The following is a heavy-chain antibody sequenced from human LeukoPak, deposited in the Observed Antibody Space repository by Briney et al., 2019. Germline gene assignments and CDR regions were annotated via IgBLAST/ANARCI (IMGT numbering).Heavy chain of an antibody. J-gene: IGHJ5*02. CDR1: GYTFTGYY. CDR2: INPNSGGT. V-gene: IGHV1-2*02. Sequence: ASVKVSCKASGYTFTGYYMHWVRQAPEQGLEWMGWINPNSGGTNYAQKFQGRVTMTRDTSISTAYMELSRLRSDDTAVYYCARVSIVVVPAAWFDPWGQGTLVTVSS. D-gene: IGHD2-2*01. CDR3: ARVSIVVVPAAWFDP.